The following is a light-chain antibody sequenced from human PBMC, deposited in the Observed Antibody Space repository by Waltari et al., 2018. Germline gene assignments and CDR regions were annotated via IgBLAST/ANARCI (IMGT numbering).Light chain of an antibody. CDR2: GVS. CDR1: SSDVGAFNY. J-gene: IGLJ3*02. Sequence: QSALTQPASLSGSPGQSITISCTGTSSDVGAFNYVSCYQQHPAKAPKVIISGVSNRPQGVYTPFAGSKSGNTASLTISGLQAVDEADYYCNSYTTTSARVFGGGTRLTVL. CDR3: NSYTTTSARV. V-gene: IGLV2-14*01.